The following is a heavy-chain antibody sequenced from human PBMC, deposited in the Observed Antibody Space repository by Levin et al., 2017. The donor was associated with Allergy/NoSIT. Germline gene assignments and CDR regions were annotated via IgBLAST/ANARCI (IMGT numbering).Heavy chain of an antibody. Sequence: SQTLSLTCTVSGGSISSGDYYWSWIRQPPGKGLEWIGYIYYSGSTYYNPSLKSRVTISVDTSKNQFSLKLSSVTAADTAVYYCARRVPSSGRFDYWGQGTLVTVSS. J-gene: IGHJ4*02. CDR3: ARRVPSSGRFDY. CDR1: GGSISSGDYY. D-gene: IGHD3-22*01. V-gene: IGHV4-30-4*01. CDR2: IYYSGST.